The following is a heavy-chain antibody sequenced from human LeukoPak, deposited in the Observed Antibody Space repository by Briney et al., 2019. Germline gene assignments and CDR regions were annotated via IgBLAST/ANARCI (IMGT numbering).Heavy chain of an antibody. Sequence: RTSETLSHTCTVSGGSISSGDYYWSWIRQPPGKGLEWIGYIYYSGSTYYNPSLKSRVTISVDTSKNQFSLKLSSVTAADTAVYYCARQVRRITMVRGVIIYFDYWGQGTLVTVSS. CDR1: GGSISSGDYY. CDR2: IYYSGST. J-gene: IGHJ4*02. CDR3: ARQVRRITMVRGVIIYFDY. V-gene: IGHV4-31*03. D-gene: IGHD3-10*01.